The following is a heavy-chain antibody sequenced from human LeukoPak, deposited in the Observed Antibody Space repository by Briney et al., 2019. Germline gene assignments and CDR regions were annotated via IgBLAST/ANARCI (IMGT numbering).Heavy chain of an antibody. D-gene: IGHD1-1*01. J-gene: IGHJ6*03. CDR2: TSTGGSVI. CDR1: GFTFSDYE. V-gene: IGHV3-48*03. CDR3: ARDATTEVGTVYMDV. Sequence: GGSLRLSCVASGFTFSDYEMNWVRQAPGKGLEWVSHTSTGGSVIHYADSVRGRFTISRDNAKNSLYLQMNSLRAEDTALYYCARDATTEVGTVYMDVWGKGTTVTISS.